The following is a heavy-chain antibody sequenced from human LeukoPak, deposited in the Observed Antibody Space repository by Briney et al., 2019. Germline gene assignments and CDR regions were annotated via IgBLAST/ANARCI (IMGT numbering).Heavy chain of an antibody. CDR2: INPNSGGT. J-gene: IGHJ4*02. Sequence: GASVKVSCKASGYTFTGYYMHWVQQAPGQGLEWMGWINPNSGGTNYAQKFQGRVTMTRDTSISTAYMELSRLRSDDTAVYYCARLRWLHNPHFDYWGQGTLVTVSS. V-gene: IGHV1-2*02. D-gene: IGHD4-23*01. CDR3: ARLRWLHNPHFDY. CDR1: GYTFTGYY.